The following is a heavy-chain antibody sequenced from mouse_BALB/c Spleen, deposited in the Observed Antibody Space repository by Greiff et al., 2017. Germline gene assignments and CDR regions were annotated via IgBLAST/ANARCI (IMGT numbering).Heavy chain of an antibody. CDR2: ISTYYGDA. J-gene: IGHJ4*01. CDR1: GYTFTDYA. D-gene: IGHD2-10*02. V-gene: IGHV1S137*01. Sequence: HVQFQQSGAELVRPGVSVKISCKGSGYTFTDYAMHWVKQSHAKSLEWIGVISTYYGDASYNQKFKGKATMTVDKSSSTAYMELARLTSEDSAIYYCARGEYGNYYYAMDYWGQGTSVTVSS. CDR3: ARGEYGNYYYAMDY.